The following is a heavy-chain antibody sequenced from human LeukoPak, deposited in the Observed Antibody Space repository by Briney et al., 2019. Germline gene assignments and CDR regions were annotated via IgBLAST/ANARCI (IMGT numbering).Heavy chain of an antibody. CDR3: AREHYFYYMDA. CDR2: VNQGGTEK. CDR1: GFTFSSQW. V-gene: IGHV3-7*01. Sequence: GGSLRLSCAASGFTFSSQWMSWVRQAPGKGLEWVANVNQGGTEKYYVDSVKGRFTTSRDNAENSLYLQMNSLRAEDTAVYYCAREHYFYYMDAWGKGTTVTVSS. J-gene: IGHJ6*03.